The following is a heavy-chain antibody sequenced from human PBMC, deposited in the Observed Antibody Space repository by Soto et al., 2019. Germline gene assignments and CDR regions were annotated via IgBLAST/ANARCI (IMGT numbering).Heavy chain of an antibody. CDR3: ARDIWGAIGHYGVDV. CDR2: INAGNGNT. D-gene: IGHD3-16*01. V-gene: IGHV1-3*01. CDR1: GYIFTAYS. J-gene: IGHJ6*02. Sequence: QVHLVQSGPEVRKPGASVRVSCEASGYIFTAYSIHWIRQAPGQGLEWMGWINAGNGNTKYSQKFQGRLIITKDTSATTVYMDLSGLRSEDTSIYFCARDIWGAIGHYGVDVWGQGTTVSVSS.